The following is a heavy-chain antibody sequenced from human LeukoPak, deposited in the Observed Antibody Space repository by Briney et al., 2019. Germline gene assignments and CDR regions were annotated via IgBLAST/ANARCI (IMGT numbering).Heavy chain of an antibody. CDR1: GFTFSSYG. D-gene: IGHD1-1*01. Sequence: PGGSLRLSCAASGFTFSSYGMHWVRQAPGKGLEWVAVISYDGSNKYYADPVKGRFTISRDNSKNTLYLQMNSLRAEDTAVYYCAKDLWTQRGVLDYWGQGTLVTVSS. V-gene: IGHV3-30*18. CDR3: AKDLWTQRGVLDY. CDR2: ISYDGSNK. J-gene: IGHJ4*02.